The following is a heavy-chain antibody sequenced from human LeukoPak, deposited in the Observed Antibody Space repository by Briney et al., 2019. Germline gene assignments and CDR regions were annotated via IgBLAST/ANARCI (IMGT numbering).Heavy chain of an antibody. CDR1: GDSVSSNSAA. J-gene: IGHJ4*02. Sequence: SQTLSLTCAISGDSVSSNSAAWNWIRQSPSRGLEWLGRTYYRSKWYNDYAVSVKSRITINPDTSKNQFSLHLNSVTPEDTAVYYCARKPIEGSGWYPPFDCRGQGTLVTVSS. V-gene: IGHV6-1*01. D-gene: IGHD6-19*01. CDR3: ARKPIEGSGWYPPFDC. CDR2: TYYRSKWYN.